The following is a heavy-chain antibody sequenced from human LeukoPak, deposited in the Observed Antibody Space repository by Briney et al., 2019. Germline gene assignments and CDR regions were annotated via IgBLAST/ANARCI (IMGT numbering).Heavy chain of an antibody. CDR3: AKVPSSGGSYASGYFDY. Sequence: GGSLRLSCAASGFTFDDYAMHWVRQAPGKGLEWVSGISWNSGSIGYADSVKGRFTISRDNAKNSLYLQMNSLRAEDTALYYCAKVPSSGGSYASGYFDYWGQGTLVTVSS. J-gene: IGHJ4*02. CDR2: ISWNSGSI. D-gene: IGHD1-26*01. CDR1: GFTFDDYA. V-gene: IGHV3-9*01.